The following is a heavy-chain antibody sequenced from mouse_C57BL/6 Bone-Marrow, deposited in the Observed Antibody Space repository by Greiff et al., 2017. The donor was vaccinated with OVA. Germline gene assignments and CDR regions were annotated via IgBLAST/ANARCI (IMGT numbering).Heavy chain of an antibody. D-gene: IGHD2-2*01. V-gene: IGHV1-69*01. CDR3: ARGGGSTMVTGFAY. J-gene: IGHJ3*01. CDR1: GYTFTSYW. CDR2: IDPSDSYT. Sequence: VQLQQPGAELVMPGASVKLSCKASGYTFTSYWMHWVKQRPGQGLEWIGEIDPSDSYTNYNQKFKGKSTLTVDKSSSTAYMQLSSLTSEDSAVYYCARGGGSTMVTGFAYWGQGTLVTVSA.